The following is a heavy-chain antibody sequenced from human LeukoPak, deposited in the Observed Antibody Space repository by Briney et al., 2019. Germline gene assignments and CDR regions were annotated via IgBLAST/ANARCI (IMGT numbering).Heavy chain of an antibody. CDR3: ARARGNDLLSDFDY. CDR1: GYTFTGYY. D-gene: IGHD1-26*01. Sequence: ASVKVSCKASGYTFTGYYMHWVRQAPGQGLEWMGWINPNSGGTNYAQKFQGRVTMTRDTSISTAYMELSRLRSDDTAVYYCARARGNDLLSDFDYWGQGTLVTVSS. J-gene: IGHJ4*02. CDR2: INPNSGGT. V-gene: IGHV1-2*02.